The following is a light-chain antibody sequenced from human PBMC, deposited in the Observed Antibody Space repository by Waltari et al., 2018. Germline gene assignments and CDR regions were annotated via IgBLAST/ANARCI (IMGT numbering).Light chain of an antibody. V-gene: IGKV3-20*01. J-gene: IGKJ1*01. CDR1: QSVSNTY. Sequence: EIVLTQSPGTLSLSPGARATLACRASQSVSNTYLAWYQQKPGQAPRLLIYGASSRATGIPDRFSGSGSGTDFTLTISRLEPEDFAVYYCQEYGSSRTFGQGTKVEIK. CDR3: QEYGSSRT. CDR2: GAS.